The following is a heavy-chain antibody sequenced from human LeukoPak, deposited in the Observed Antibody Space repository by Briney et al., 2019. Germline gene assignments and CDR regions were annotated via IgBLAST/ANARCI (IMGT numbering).Heavy chain of an antibody. V-gene: IGHV3-23*01. Sequence: PGGSLRLSCAASGFTVSSNYMSWVRQAPGKGLEWVSAISGSGGSAYYADSVKGRFTISRDNSKNTLYLQMNSLRAEDTAVYYCAKAAVSSSWYYFDSWGQGTLVTVSS. CDR1: GFTVSSNY. CDR2: ISGSGGSA. D-gene: IGHD6-13*01. J-gene: IGHJ4*02. CDR3: AKAAVSSSWYYFDS.